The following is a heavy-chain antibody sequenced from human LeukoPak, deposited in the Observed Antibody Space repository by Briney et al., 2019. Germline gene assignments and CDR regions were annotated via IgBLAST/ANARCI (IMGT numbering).Heavy chain of an antibody. CDR3: ARWNTYGLQY. V-gene: IGHV3-21*05. Sequence: GGSLRLSCAGSGFTFSSYSMNWVRQAPGKGLEWLSYISTSNGNTYYADSVKGRFTISRDNAKNSLYLQMNSLSAEDTAVYYCARWNTYGLQYWGQGTLVTVSS. CDR2: ISTSNGNT. J-gene: IGHJ4*02. CDR1: GFTFSSYS. D-gene: IGHD1/OR15-1a*01.